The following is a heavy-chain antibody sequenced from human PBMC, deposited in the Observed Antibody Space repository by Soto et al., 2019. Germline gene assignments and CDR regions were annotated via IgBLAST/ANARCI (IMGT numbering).Heavy chain of an antibody. CDR1: GGSFSGYY. Sequence: QVQLQQWGAGLLKPSETLSLTCAVYGGSFSGYYWSWIRQPPGKGLEWVSTITDTGGDAKYADSVRGRFAISRDNSKNTLYLQMSTLRAEDSAIYFCVRGSKDSYPGSRIFDFWGRGTLVTVSS. D-gene: IGHD3-10*01. J-gene: IGHJ4*02. V-gene: IGHV4-34*01. CDR2: ITDTGGDA. CDR3: VRGSKDSYPGSRIFDF.